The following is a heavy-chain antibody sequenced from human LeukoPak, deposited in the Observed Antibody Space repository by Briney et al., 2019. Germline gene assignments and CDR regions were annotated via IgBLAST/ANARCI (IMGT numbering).Heavy chain of an antibody. J-gene: IGHJ4*02. CDR2: MYYSGST. CDR3: ARAGQCGGDCYSLDY. D-gene: IGHD2-21*02. CDR1: GGSINGYS. Sequence: KPSETLSLTCTASGGSINGYSWTWIRQPPGKGLEWIGYMYYSGSTNYNPSLKSRVTISVDTSKNQFSLKLRSATAADTAVYYCARAGQCGGDCYSLDYWGQGTLVTVSS. V-gene: IGHV4-59*01.